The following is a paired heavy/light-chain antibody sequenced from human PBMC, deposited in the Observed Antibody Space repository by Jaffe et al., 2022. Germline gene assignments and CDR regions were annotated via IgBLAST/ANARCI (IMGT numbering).Heavy chain of an antibody. J-gene: IGHJ4*02. Sequence: QVQLVESGGGVVQPGGSLRLSCAASGFTFNNYGMHWVRQAPGKGLEWLAFIRRSGRDKYYGDSVKGRFTISRDDSKNTLFLQMNSLRSDDTAVYYCAKDWDGNGYNTCDYWGQGTLVTVSS. CDR1: GFTFNNYG. CDR2: IRRSGRDK. V-gene: IGHV3-30*02. D-gene: IGHD5-12*01. CDR3: AKDWDGNGYNTCDY.
Light chain of an antibody. V-gene: IGKV1-39*01. CDR2: GAF. CDR3: QQSYSAPRT. Sequence: DIQMTQSPSSLSASVGDRVTITCRASQSISPYLNWYQQKPGTAPKLLIYGAFSLQSGVPSRFSGSGSGTDFTLTISSLQPEDFATYYCQQSYSAPRTFGQGTKLEIK. CDR1: QSISPY. J-gene: IGKJ2*01.